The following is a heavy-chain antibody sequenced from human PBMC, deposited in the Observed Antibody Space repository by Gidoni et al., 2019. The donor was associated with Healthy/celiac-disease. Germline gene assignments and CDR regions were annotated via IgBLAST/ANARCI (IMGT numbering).Heavy chain of an antibody. V-gene: IGHV4-39*01. CDR3: ARLDDSSGYYYDVDAFDI. D-gene: IGHD3-22*01. CDR1: GGSISSSSYY. Sequence: QLQLQESGPGLVKPSETLSLTCTVSGGSISSSSYYWGWIRQPPGKGLEWIGSIYYSGSTYYNPSLKSRVTISVDTSKNQFSLKLSSVTAADTAVYYCARLDDSSGYYYDVDAFDIWGQGTMVTVSS. CDR2: IYYSGST. J-gene: IGHJ3*02.